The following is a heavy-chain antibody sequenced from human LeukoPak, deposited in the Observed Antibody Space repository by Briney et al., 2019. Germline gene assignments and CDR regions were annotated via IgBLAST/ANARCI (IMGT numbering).Heavy chain of an antibody. D-gene: IGHD1-26*01. Sequence: GGSLRLSCAASGFTFSNAWMSWVRQAPGKGLEWVSAISGSGGSTYYADSVKGRFTISRDNSKNTLYLQMNSLRAEDTAVYYCAKATQIVGVYFDYWGQGTLVTVSS. J-gene: IGHJ4*02. CDR1: GFTFSNAW. V-gene: IGHV3-23*01. CDR3: AKATQIVGVYFDY. CDR2: ISGSGGST.